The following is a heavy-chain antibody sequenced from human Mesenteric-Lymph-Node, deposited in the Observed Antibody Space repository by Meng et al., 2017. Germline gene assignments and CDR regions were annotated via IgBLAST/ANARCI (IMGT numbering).Heavy chain of an antibody. CDR3: AKALKSGGYWFEGGSDH. V-gene: IGHV3-23*01. Sequence: SLKISCAASGFTFSDHAMSWVRLVPGEGLEWVSSISGSGVHKYYAASVKGRFSISRDNSKNTVSLQMRTLRAEDTAIYYCAKALKSGGYWFEGGSDHWGQGALVTVSS. CDR2: ISGSGVHK. D-gene: IGHD2-21*01. CDR1: GFTFSDHA. J-gene: IGHJ4*02.